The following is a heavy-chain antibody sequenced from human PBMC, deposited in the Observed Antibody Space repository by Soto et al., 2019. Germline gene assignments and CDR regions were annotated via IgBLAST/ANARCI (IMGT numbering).Heavy chain of an antibody. CDR1: GGSFSGYY. CDR2: INHSGST. CDR3: ARERLRVVASGYSSGWYARPGSTTFDY. J-gene: IGHJ4*02. Sequence: SETLSLTCAVYGGSFSGYYWSWIRQPPGKGLEWIGEINHSGSTNYNPSLKSRVTISVDTSKNQFSLKLSSVTAADTAVYYCARERLRVVASGYSSGWYARPGSTTFDYWGQGTLVTVSS. D-gene: IGHD6-19*01. V-gene: IGHV4-34*01.